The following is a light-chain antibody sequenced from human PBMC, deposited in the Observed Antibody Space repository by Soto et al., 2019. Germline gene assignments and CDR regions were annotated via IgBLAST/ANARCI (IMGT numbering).Light chain of an antibody. J-gene: IGKJ1*01. V-gene: IGKV1-39*01. CDR3: QRYDDFPWT. CDR1: QSISSY. CDR2: AAS. Sequence: DIQMTQSPSSLSASVGDRVTITCRASQSISSYLNWYQQKPGKAPNLLIYAASNLQSGVPSRFSGSGSGTEFTLTISSLQPDDFATYYCQRYDDFPWTFGQGTKVDIK.